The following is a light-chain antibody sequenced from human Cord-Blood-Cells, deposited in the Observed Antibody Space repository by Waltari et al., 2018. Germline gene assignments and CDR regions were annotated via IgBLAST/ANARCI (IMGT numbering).Light chain of an antibody. CDR1: ALPKQY. CDR2: KDS. V-gene: IGLV3-25*03. J-gene: IGLJ2*01. CDR3: QSADSSGTVV. Sequence: SYELTQPPSVSVSPGQTARITCPGAALPKQYAYWYQQKPGQAPALVIYKDSERPSGIPERFSGSSSGTTVTLTISGVQAEDEADYYCQSADSSGTVVFGGGTKLTVL.